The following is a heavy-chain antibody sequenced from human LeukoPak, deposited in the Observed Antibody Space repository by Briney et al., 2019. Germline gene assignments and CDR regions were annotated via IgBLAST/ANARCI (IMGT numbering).Heavy chain of an antibody. CDR3: ASSGSYRFDY. CDR2: ISSNSATT. V-gene: IGHV3-48*02. CDR1: GFSFSTNS. J-gene: IGHJ4*02. Sequence: GGSLRLSCAASGFSFSTNSMNWVRQVPGKGLEWISYISSNSATTYYADSVKGRFTISRDNAKNSLYLQMNSLRDEDTAVYYCASSGSYRFDYWGQGTLVTVSS. D-gene: IGHD1-26*01.